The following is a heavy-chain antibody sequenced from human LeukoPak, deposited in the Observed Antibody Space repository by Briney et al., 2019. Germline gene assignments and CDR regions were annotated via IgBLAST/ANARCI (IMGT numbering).Heavy chain of an antibody. Sequence: GASVKVSCKASGYTFTSYYMHWVRQAPGQGLEWMGIINPSGGSTSYAQRFQGRVTMTRDTSTSTVYMELSSLRSEDTAVYYCARDGCSGGSCYSSSHYFDYWGQGTLVTVSS. CDR2: INPSGGST. J-gene: IGHJ4*02. CDR1: GYTFTSYY. V-gene: IGHV1-46*01. D-gene: IGHD2-15*01. CDR3: ARDGCSGGSCYSSSHYFDY.